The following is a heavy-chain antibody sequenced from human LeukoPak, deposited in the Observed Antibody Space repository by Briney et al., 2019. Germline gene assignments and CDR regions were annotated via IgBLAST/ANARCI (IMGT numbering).Heavy chain of an antibody. D-gene: IGHD3-16*01. J-gene: IGHJ3*02. CDR3: ATLGDRSHAFDI. V-gene: IGHV3-9*03. Sequence: GRSLRLSCAASGFTFDDYAMHWVRQAPGKGLEWVSGISWNSGSIGYADSVKGRFTISRDNAKNSLYLQMNSLRAEDMALYYCATLGDRSHAFDIWGQGTMVTVSS. CDR1: GFTFDDYA. CDR2: ISWNSGSI.